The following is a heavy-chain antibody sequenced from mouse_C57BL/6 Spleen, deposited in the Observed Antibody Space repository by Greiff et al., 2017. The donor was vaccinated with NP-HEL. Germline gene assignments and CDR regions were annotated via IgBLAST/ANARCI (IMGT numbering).Heavy chain of an antibody. Sequence: EVKLVESGPELVKPGASVKIPCKASGYTFTDYNMDWVKQSHGKSLEWIGDINPNNGGTIYNQKFKGKATLTVDKSSSTAYMELRSLTSEDTAVYYCARRRLPQYYAMDYWGQGTSVTVSS. J-gene: IGHJ4*01. CDR1: GYTFTDYN. V-gene: IGHV1-18*01. CDR3: ARRRLPQYYAMDY. CDR2: INPNNGGT. D-gene: IGHD2-2*01.